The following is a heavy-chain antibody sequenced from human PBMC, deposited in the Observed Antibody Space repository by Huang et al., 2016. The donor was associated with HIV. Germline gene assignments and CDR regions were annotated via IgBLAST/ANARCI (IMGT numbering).Heavy chain of an antibody. J-gene: IGHJ5*02. D-gene: IGHD3-10*01. CDR1: GFTVSRNY. CDR3: ARGMVRGVTLNWFDP. V-gene: IGHV3-53*02. Sequence: EVQLVETGGGLIQPGGSLRLSCAASGFTVSRNYMRWFRQAPGKGLEWVSFMYSGGRIYYADSVKGRFTISRDNSKNTLYLQMNSLRAEDTAVYYCARGMVRGVTLNWFDPWGQGTLVTVSS. CDR2: MYSGGRI.